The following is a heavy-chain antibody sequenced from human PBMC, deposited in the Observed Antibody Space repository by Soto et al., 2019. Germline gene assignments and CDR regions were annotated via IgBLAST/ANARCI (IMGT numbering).Heavy chain of an antibody. CDR1: GDSINTVNYY. V-gene: IGHV4-30-4*01. D-gene: IGHD3-10*01. Sequence: QVQLQESGPGLVKPSQTLSLTCTVSGDSINTVNYYWGWIRQSPDKRLEWIEDIYHGGTTYNNQSLTNRVTITVDTCHNQYSLKLSSVSAADTAVYYCARVPSGNKVDYWGQGTLVTVSS. CDR3: ARVPSGNKVDY. CDR2: IYHGGTT. J-gene: IGHJ4*02.